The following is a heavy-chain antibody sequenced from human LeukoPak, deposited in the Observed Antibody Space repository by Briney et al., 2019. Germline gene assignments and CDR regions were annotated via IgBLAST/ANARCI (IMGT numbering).Heavy chain of an antibody. D-gene: IGHD1-26*01. V-gene: IGHV4-61*02. CDR2: IYSSGRT. CDR1: GDSISSGSYY. Sequence: SQTLSLTCTVSGDSISSGSYYWSWIRQPAGEGLEWIGRIYSSGRTLYSPSLKSRVAISVDTSKNRFSLRLSSVTAADTAVYYCARDLGGSYSSETWFDPWGQGTLVTVSS. J-gene: IGHJ5*02. CDR3: ARDLGGSYSSETWFDP.